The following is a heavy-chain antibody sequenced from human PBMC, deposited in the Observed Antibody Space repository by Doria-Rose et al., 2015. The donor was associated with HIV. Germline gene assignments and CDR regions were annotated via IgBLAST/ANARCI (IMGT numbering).Heavy chain of an antibody. D-gene: IGHD6-13*01. J-gene: IGHJ4*02. CDR1: GVSLSSPRMG. V-gene: IGHV2-26*01. Sequence: QVTLKESGPVLVKSTETLTLTCTVSGVSLSSPRMGVSWIRQPPGKALEWLSNIFSDDERSYKTYLKSRLTISRGTSKSQVVLTMTDMDPVDTATYYCARIKSSRWYHKYYFDFWGQGTLVIVSA. CDR3: ARIKSSRWYHKYYFDF. CDR2: IFSDDER.